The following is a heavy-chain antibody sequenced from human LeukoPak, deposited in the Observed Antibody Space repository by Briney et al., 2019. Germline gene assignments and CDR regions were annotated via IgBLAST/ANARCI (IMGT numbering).Heavy chain of an antibody. Sequence: GASVKVSCKASGYTFTGYYMHWVRQAPGQGLEWMGWINPNSGGTNYAQKFQGRVTMTRDTSISTAYMELSWLRSDDTAVYYCARSFSLVVPAAMGYWGQGTLVTVSS. J-gene: IGHJ4*02. CDR2: INPNSGGT. V-gene: IGHV1-2*02. D-gene: IGHD2-2*01. CDR3: ARSFSLVVPAAMGY. CDR1: GYTFTGYY.